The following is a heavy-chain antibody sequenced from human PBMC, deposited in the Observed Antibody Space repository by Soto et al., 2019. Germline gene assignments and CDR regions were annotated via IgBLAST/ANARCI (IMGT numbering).Heavy chain of an antibody. CDR2: IICKTDGGTT. D-gene: IGHD3-3*01. J-gene: IGHJ4*01. V-gene: IGHV3-15*01. Sequence: GGSLRVAREEGGFTFSNAWMSWVRQAPGKGLEWDGRIICKTDGGTTDYAAPVKGRLTISRYDSISTLYLQMNSLKTVDAAVYYCITQQCRVFRFLYGLPDYWGQGSLVTVFS. CDR1: GFTFSNAW. CDR3: ITQQCRVFRFLYGLPDY.